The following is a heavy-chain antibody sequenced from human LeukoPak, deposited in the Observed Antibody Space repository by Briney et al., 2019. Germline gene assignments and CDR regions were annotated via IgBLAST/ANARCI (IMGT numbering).Heavy chain of an antibody. Sequence: GGSLRLSCAASGFIFSSYEMNWVRQAPGKGLEWVSYISSSGSTIYYADSVKGRFTISRDNAKNSLYLQMNSLRAEDTAVYYCARDHWLGRNRNFDYWGQGTLVTVSS. J-gene: IGHJ4*02. CDR2: ISSSGSTI. CDR3: ARDHWLGRNRNFDY. V-gene: IGHV3-48*03. CDR1: GFIFSSYE. D-gene: IGHD1-1*01.